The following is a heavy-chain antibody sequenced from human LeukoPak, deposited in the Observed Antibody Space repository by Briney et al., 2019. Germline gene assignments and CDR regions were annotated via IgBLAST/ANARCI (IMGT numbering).Heavy chain of an antibody. CDR3: ARFGYSGWNLEY. CDR1: GFSFRDFW. V-gene: IGHV3-7*01. J-gene: IGHJ4*02. CDR2: INQGGSVR. Sequence: GGSLRLSCAASGFSFRDFWMTWVRQAPGKGLEWVANINQGGSVRYYVDSVKGRFTISRDDAKSSLYVQMNRLRDEDTAVYYCARFGYSGWNLEYWGQGTLVTVSS. D-gene: IGHD5-12*01.